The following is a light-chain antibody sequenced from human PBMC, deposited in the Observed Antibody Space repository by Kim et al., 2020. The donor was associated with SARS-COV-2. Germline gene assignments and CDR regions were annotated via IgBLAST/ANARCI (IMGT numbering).Light chain of an antibody. V-gene: IGKV3-11*01. J-gene: IGKJ4*01. CDR3: QQRSNWPPVT. Sequence: PGERATLSCRASQSVSSYLAWYQQKPGQAPRLLIYDASNRATGIPARFSGSGSGTDFTLTISSLEPEDFAVYYCQQRSNWPPVTFGGGTKVDIK. CDR2: DAS. CDR1: QSVSSY.